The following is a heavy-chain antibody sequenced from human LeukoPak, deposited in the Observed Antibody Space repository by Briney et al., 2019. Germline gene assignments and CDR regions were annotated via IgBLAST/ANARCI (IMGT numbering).Heavy chain of an antibody. V-gene: IGHV5-51*01. CDR1: GYSFTSYW. CDR3: ARQPPYSSGWYGADY. CDR2: IYPGDPDT. D-gene: IGHD6-19*01. Sequence: GESLKISCKGSGYSFTSYWIGWVRQMPGKGLEWMGIIYPGDPDTRYSPSFQGQVTISVDKSISTAYLQWSSLKASDTAMYYCARQPPYSSGWYGADYWGQGTLVTVSS. J-gene: IGHJ4*02.